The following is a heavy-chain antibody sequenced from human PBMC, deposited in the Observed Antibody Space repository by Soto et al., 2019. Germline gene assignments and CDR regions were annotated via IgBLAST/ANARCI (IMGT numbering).Heavy chain of an antibody. CDR2: IYWGGDK. J-gene: IGHJ5*02. V-gene: IGHV2-5*02. D-gene: IGHD3-16*01. CDR1: GFSLSTSGAA. CDR3: AHRATMKMFGLVIDNGVWFDP. Sequence: QINLKESAPTLVKPTQTLTLTCTFSGFSLSTSGAAVGWIRQPPGRALEWVALIYWGGDKRYNRYNPSLDGSVSITKDTSKNQVALTLTNVDPADTATYFCAHRATMKMFGLVIDNGVWFDPWCQGTRVIVSS.